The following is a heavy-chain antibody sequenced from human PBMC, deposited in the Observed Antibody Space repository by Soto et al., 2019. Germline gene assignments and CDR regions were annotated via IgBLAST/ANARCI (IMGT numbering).Heavy chain of an antibody. CDR2: ISAHNGNT. CDR1: GYTFTSYG. J-gene: IGHJ4*02. V-gene: IGHV1-18*01. CDR3: ARGRYGDY. D-gene: IGHD1-1*01. Sequence: QVHLVQSGAEVKKPGASVKVSCKASGYTFTSYGITWVRQAPGQGLEWMGWISAHNGNTDYAQKLQGRVIVTRDTYTSTAHLELRSLIYDETAVYYCARGRYGDYWGQGALVTVSS.